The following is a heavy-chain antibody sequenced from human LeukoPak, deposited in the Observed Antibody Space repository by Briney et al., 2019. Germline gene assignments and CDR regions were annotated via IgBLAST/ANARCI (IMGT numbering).Heavy chain of an antibody. CDR1: GFTFDDYG. CDR3: ARDPLIAAGGVNWFDP. J-gene: IGHJ5*02. D-gene: IGHD6-13*01. CDR2: INWNGGRT. V-gene: IGHV3-20*04. Sequence: GGSLRLSCAASGFTFDDYGMSWVRQAPGKGLEWVSGINWNGGRTGYADSVKGRFTISRDNAKNSLYLQMSSLGAEDTVFYYCARDPLIAAGGVNWFDPWGQGTLVTVSP.